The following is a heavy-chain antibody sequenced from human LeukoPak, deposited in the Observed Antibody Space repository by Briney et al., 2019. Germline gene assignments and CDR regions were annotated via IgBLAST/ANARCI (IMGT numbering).Heavy chain of an antibody. CDR3: VREGLERRTNFDY. CDR1: GFTFTSHV. Sequence: PGRSLRLSCSASGFTFTSHVMHWVRQAPGKGLQYVSGISMNVQTTYYAGSVKGRFTISRDSSKNTVYLQMNSLTAEDTAVYYCVREGLERRTNFDYWGQGTLVSVSS. D-gene: IGHD1-1*01. V-gene: IGHV3-64D*06. J-gene: IGHJ4*02. CDR2: ISMNVQTT.